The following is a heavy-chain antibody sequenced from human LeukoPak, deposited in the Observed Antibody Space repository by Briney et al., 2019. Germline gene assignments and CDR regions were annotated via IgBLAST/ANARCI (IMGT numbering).Heavy chain of an antibody. D-gene: IGHD1-1*01. CDR2: IFSKTDGGAT. CDR3: TDWDAARFDY. J-gene: IGHJ4*02. V-gene: IGHV3-15*01. CDR1: GFTFTNAW. Sequence: GRSLRLFCAASGFTFTNAWMNWVRQPPGKGLEWVGRIFSKTDGGATDYAAPVKGRFIISRDDSKNTLYLQMNSLQTEDTAVYYCTDWDAARFDYWGQGSLVTVSS.